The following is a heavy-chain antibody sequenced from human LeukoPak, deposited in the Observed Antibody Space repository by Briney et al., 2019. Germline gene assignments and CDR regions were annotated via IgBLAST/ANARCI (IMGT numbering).Heavy chain of an antibody. J-gene: IGHJ4*02. CDR3: ARGSIYGGTYFDY. D-gene: IGHD4-23*01. CDR2: IYHSGGT. V-gene: IGHV4-4*02. Sequence: KPSDTLSLTCAVSGGSISSSNWWSWVRQPPGKGLEWIGEIYHSGGTNYNPSLESRVTISVDKSKNHFSLKLSSVTAADTAVYYCARGSIYGGTYFDYWGQGTLVTVFS. CDR1: GGSISSSNW.